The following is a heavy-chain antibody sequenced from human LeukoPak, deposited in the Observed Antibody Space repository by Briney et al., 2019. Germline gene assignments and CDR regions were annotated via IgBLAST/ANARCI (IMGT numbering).Heavy chain of an antibody. CDR3: ARSVTTVFFDY. Sequence: GASVKVSCKASGYTFTSYYMHWVRQAPGQGLEWMGIINPSGGSTSYAPKFQGRVTMTRDTSTSTVYMELSSLRSEDTAVYYCARSVTTVFFDYWGQGTLVTVSS. CDR1: GYTFTSYY. J-gene: IGHJ4*02. D-gene: IGHD4-17*01. CDR2: INPSGGST. V-gene: IGHV1-46*01.